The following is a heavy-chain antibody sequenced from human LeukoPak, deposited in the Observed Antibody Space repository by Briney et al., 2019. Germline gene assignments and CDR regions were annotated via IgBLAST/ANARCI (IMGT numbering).Heavy chain of an antibody. CDR3: ARDPYDFWSGYYKGNDY. Sequence: GGSLRLSCAASGFTFSSYSMNWVRQAPGKGLEWVSSISSSSSYIYYADSVKGRFTISRDNAKNSPYLQMNSLRAEDTAVYYCARDPYDFWSGYYKGNDYWGQGTLVTVSS. CDR1: GFTFSSYS. CDR2: ISSSSSYI. J-gene: IGHJ4*02. D-gene: IGHD3-3*01. V-gene: IGHV3-21*01.